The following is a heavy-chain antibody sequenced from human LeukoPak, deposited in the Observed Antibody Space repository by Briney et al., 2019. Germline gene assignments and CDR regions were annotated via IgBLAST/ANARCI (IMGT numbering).Heavy chain of an antibody. CDR3: ARDLGYSSGPNY. CDR2: MSGSGGST. J-gene: IGHJ4*02. D-gene: IGHD6-19*01. V-gene: IGHV3-23*01. Sequence: GGTLRLSCAASGFTFSTYGMSWVRQAPGKGLEWVSTMSGSGGSTYYADSVKGRFTISRDNAKNSLYLQMNSLRAEDTAVYYCARDLGYSSGPNYWGQGTRVTVSS. CDR1: GFTFSTYG.